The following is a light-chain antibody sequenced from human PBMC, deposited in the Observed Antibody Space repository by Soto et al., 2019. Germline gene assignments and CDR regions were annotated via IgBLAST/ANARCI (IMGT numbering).Light chain of an antibody. V-gene: IGKV3-11*01. Sequence: EVVLTQSPATLSLSPGERATLSCRASQSVSSYLAWYQQKPGQAPRLLIYDSSNRATGIPARSSGSGSGTDFTLTISSLEPEDFAVYYCQQRSSGVTFGGGTKVEI. CDR1: QSVSSY. J-gene: IGKJ4*01. CDR2: DSS. CDR3: QQRSSGVT.